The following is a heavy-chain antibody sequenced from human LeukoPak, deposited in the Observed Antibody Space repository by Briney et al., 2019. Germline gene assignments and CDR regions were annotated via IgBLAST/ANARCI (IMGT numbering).Heavy chain of an antibody. J-gene: IGHJ3*02. CDR2: IKQDGSEK. D-gene: IGHD6-13*01. Sequence: GGSLRLSCAASGFTFSSYWMSWVRQTPGKGLEWVANIKQDGSEKYYVDSVKGRFTISRDNSKNTLYLQMISLRAEDTALYYCAKHRSPVAAAPEAFDIWGLGTMVTVSS. CDR3: AKHRSPVAAAPEAFDI. V-gene: IGHV3-7*05. CDR1: GFTFSSYW.